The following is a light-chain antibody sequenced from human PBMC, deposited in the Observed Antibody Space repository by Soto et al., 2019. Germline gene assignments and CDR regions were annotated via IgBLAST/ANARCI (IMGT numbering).Light chain of an antibody. CDR3: CSYAGSSTYV. Sequence: QSVLTQPASVSGSPGQSITISCTGTSSDFGSYNLVSWYQQHPGKAHKLMIYEDSKRPSGVSNRFSGSKSGNTASLTFSGFQVEDDADYYCCSYAGSSTYVFGTGTKVTVL. J-gene: IGLJ1*01. V-gene: IGLV2-23*01. CDR1: SSDFGSYNL. CDR2: EDS.